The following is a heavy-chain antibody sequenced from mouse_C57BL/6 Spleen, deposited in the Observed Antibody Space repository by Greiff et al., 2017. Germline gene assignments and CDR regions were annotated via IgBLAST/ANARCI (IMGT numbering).Heavy chain of an antibody. CDR1: GFSLTSYG. V-gene: IGHV2-5*01. CDR2: IWRGGST. Sequence: QVQLKESGPGLVQPSQSLSITCTVSGFSLTSYGVHWVRQSPGKGLEWLGVIWRGGSTDYNAAFMSRLSITKDNSKSQVFFKMNSLQADDTAIYYCAKKNSKGDYAMDYWGQGTSVTVSS. CDR3: AKKNSKGDYAMDY. J-gene: IGHJ4*01. D-gene: IGHD2-5*01.